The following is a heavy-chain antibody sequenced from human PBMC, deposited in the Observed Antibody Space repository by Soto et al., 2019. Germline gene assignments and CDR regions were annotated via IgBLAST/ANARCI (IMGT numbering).Heavy chain of an antibody. J-gene: IGHJ5*02. D-gene: IGHD6-19*01. Sequence: EVQLLDSGGGLVQPGGSLRLSCAASGFTFSGSAMSWVRHAPGKGLEWVSAVSGSGGTTYYADSVRGRFTISRDNSKNTLYLQMNSLRAEDTAIYFCARCTVDTIVTSGWCHYLDPWGQGTLVTVSS. CDR3: ARCTVDTIVTSGWCHYLDP. CDR1: GFTFSGSA. V-gene: IGHV3-23*01. CDR2: VSGSGGTT.